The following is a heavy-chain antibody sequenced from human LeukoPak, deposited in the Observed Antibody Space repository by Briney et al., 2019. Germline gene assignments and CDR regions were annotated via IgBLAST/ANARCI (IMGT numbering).Heavy chain of an antibody. D-gene: IGHD4-17*01. CDR2: IGSNGSTV. CDR1: GFSFSSYE. CDR3: ARDTLVYADSPDAFDI. Sequence: GGSLRLSCAASGFSFSSYEMNWVRQAPGKGLEWVSYIGSNGSTVYYADSVKGRFTISRDNAKNSMYLQMNSLRDEDTAVYYCARDTLVYADSPDAFDIWGQGTMVTVSS. J-gene: IGHJ3*02. V-gene: IGHV3-48*03.